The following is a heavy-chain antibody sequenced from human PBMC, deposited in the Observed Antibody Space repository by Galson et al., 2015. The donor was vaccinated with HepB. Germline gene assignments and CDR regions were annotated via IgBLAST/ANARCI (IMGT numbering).Heavy chain of an antibody. Sequence: SVKVSCKASGYSFTSYSMNWFRQAPGQGLEWMGYISSGTGNPTYAQGFTGRFVFSWDTSVSTAYLQISSLEAEDTALYYCTRDSWLGQQPAFDFWGQGTLVTVSS. D-gene: IGHD6-13*01. CDR2: ISSGTGNP. J-gene: IGHJ4*02. CDR1: GYSFTSYS. CDR3: TRDSWLGQQPAFDF. V-gene: IGHV7-4-1*02.